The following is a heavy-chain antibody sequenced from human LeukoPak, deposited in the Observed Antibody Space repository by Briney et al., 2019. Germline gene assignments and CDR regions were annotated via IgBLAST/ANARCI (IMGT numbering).Heavy chain of an antibody. J-gene: IGHJ4*02. CDR3: ARDLTGGNDY. CDR2: IRDTGNDM. V-gene: IGHV3-48*02. CDR1: GFTFSTYP. Sequence: GGSLRLSCAASGFTFSTYPMNWVRQAPGKGLEWISNIRDTGNDMYYADSVKGRFTISRDNAKNSLYLQMNSLRDEDRAVYYCARDLTGGNDYWGQGTLVTVSS. D-gene: IGHD1-20*01.